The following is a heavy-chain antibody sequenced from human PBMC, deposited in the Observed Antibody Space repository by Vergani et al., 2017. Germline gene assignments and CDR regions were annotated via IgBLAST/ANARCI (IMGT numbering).Heavy chain of an antibody. CDR3: ALEYGGNAGSFDI. D-gene: IGHD4-23*01. CDR2: SSGSGGST. Sequence: VQLVESGGGVVQPGRSLRISCAASGFTFSSYAMSWVRQAPWKGLGWVSASSGSGGSTYYADSVNGRFTISRDNSKNTLYLQMNSLRAEDTAVYYCALEYGGNAGSFDIWGQGTMVTVSS. CDR1: GFTFSSYA. V-gene: IGHV3-23*04. J-gene: IGHJ3*02.